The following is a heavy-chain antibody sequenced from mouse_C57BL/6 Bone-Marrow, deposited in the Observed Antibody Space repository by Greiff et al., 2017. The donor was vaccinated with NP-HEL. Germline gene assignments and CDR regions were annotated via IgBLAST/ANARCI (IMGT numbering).Heavy chain of an antibody. CDR3: ARPYPD. V-gene: IGHV5-17*01. J-gene: IGHJ3*01. CDR1: GFTFSDYG. Sequence: EVQVVESGGGLVKPGGSLKLSCAASGFTFSDYGMHWVRQAPEKGLEWVAYISSGSSTIYYAATVKGRFTISRDNAKNTLFLQMTSLRSEDTAMYYCARPYPDWGQGTLVTVSA. CDR2: ISSGSSTI.